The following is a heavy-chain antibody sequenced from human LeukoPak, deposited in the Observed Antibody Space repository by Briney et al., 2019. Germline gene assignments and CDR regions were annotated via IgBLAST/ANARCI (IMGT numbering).Heavy chain of an antibody. J-gene: IGHJ4*02. V-gene: IGHV4-59*01. Sequence: SETLSLTCTVSGGSISSYYWSWIRQPPGKGLEWIGYIYYSGSTNCNPSLKSRVTISVDTSKNQFSLKLSSVTAADTAVYYCARSKFGVMTIDYWGQGTLVTVSS. CDR1: GGSISSYY. D-gene: IGHD3-10*02. CDR3: ARSKFGVMTIDY. CDR2: IYYSGST.